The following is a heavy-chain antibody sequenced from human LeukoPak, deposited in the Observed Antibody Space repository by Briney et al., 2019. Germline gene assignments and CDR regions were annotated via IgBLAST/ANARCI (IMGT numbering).Heavy chain of an antibody. CDR1: GGSFSGYY. CDR3: ARGYVGATNGFDY. J-gene: IGHJ4*02. D-gene: IGHD1-26*01. Sequence: SETLSLTCAVYGGSFSGYYWSWIRQPPGKGLEWIGSIYYSGSTYYNPSLKSRVTISVDTSKNQFSLKLSSVTAADTAMYYCARGYVGATNGFDYWGQGTLVTVSS. V-gene: IGHV4-34*01. CDR2: IYYSGST.